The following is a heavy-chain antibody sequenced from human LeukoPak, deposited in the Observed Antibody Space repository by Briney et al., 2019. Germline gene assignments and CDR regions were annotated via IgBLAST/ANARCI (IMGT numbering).Heavy chain of an antibody. CDR3: AKEPGNIVATTVDY. Sequence: ASVKVSCKVSGYTLTELSMHWVRQAPGKGLEWMGGFDPEDGETIYAQKFQGRVTMTEDTSPDTAYMELSSLRSEDTAVYYCAKEPGNIVATTVDYWGQGTLVTVSS. J-gene: IGHJ4*02. CDR1: GYTLTELS. D-gene: IGHD5-12*01. V-gene: IGHV1-24*01. CDR2: FDPEDGET.